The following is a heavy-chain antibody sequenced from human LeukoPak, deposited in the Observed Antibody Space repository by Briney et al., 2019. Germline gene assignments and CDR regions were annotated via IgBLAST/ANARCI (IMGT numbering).Heavy chain of an antibody. CDR1: GYTFTSYG. Sequence: ASVKVSCKASGYTFTSYGISWVRQAPGQGLEWMGWISAYNGNTNYAQKLQGRVTMTTDTSTSTAYMELRSLRSDDTAVYYCARADVSQWLVPNWFDPWGQGTLVTVSS. J-gene: IGHJ5*02. V-gene: IGHV1-18*01. CDR2: ISAYNGNT. D-gene: IGHD6-19*01. CDR3: ARADVSQWLVPNWFDP.